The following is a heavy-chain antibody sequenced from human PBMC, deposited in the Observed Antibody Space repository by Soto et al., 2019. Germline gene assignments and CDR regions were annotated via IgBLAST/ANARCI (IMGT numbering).Heavy chain of an antibody. CDR1: GGTFSSYA. D-gene: IGHD3-10*01. CDR2: IIPIFGTA. Sequence: SVKVSCKASGGTFSSYAISWVRQAPGQGLEWMGGIIPIFGTANYAQKFQGRVTITADESTSTAYMELSSLRSEDTAVYYCARESRITMVRGVTFDYWGQGTLVTVSS. V-gene: IGHV1-69*13. CDR3: ARESRITMVRGVTFDY. J-gene: IGHJ4*02.